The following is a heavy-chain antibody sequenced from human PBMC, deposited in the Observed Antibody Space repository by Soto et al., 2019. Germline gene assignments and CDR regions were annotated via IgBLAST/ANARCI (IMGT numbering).Heavy chain of an antibody. J-gene: IGHJ4*02. V-gene: IGHV1-18*04. D-gene: IGHD2-15*01. CDR3: VRDPGSAMFDH. Sequence: GASVKVSCKTSGYTFTSYDITWARQAPGQGLEWMGGMNVQKGNTNYAQVPQGRVTMTADTSTSTAYMELRSLRSDDTAVYYCVRDPGSAMFDHWGQGTLVTVSS. CDR1: GYTFTSYD. CDR2: MNVQKGNT.